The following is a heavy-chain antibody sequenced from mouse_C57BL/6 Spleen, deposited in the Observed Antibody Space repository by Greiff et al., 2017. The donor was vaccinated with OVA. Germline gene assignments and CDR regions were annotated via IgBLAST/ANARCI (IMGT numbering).Heavy chain of an antibody. Sequence: VQLQQSGPELVKPGASVKISCKASGYTFTDYYMNWVKQSHGKSLEWIGDINPNNGGTSYNQKFKGKATLTVDKSSSTAYMELRSLTSEDSAVYYCASFYYYGSSSLFDYWGQGTTLTVSS. CDR2: INPNNGGT. CDR3: ASFYYYGSSSLFDY. CDR1: GYTFTDYY. V-gene: IGHV1-26*01. J-gene: IGHJ2*01. D-gene: IGHD1-1*01.